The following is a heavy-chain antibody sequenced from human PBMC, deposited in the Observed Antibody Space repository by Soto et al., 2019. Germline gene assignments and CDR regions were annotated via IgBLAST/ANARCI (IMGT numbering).Heavy chain of an antibody. V-gene: IGHV1-69*01. D-gene: IGHD2-2*01. J-gene: IGHJ6*02. Sequence: QVQLVQSGAEVKQPGSSVKVSCTISGGTFDSFTISWVRQAPGQGFEWMGGIIPVSGVPSYSRHFQGRITITADASTRTAYVDLSGLKFEDTGVYFCARDSRTAGLDVWGQGTMVSVS. CDR2: IIPVSGVP. CDR3: ARDSRTAGLDV. CDR1: GGTFDSFT.